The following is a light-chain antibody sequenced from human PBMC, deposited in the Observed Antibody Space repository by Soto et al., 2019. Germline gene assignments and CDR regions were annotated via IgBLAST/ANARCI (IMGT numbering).Light chain of an antibody. CDR3: QQTTSFPLT. V-gene: IGKV1-12*01. Sequence: DIPMTQSPSFVSASEGDRVTITCRASQGISSWLAWYQHKPGRAPKLLIHAASSLESGVPSRFSGSGSGTDFTLTISSLQPEDFATYYCQQTTSFPLTFGGGTKVEIK. CDR1: QGISSW. J-gene: IGKJ4*01. CDR2: AAS.